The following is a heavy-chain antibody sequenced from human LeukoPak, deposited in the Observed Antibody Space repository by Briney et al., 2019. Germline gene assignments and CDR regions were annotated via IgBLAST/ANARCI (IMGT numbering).Heavy chain of an antibody. Sequence: GESLNISCKGSGYSFTIYWIGWVRQMPGKGLEWMGNTYRGDSDTRYSPPFQVQVTISADKSISTAYLQWISLKASDTAMYYCARREQLVLGGAFDIWGQGTMVTVSS. J-gene: IGHJ3*02. CDR1: GYSFTIYW. V-gene: IGHV5-51*01. D-gene: IGHD6-6*01. CDR2: TYRGDSDT. CDR3: ARREQLVLGGAFDI.